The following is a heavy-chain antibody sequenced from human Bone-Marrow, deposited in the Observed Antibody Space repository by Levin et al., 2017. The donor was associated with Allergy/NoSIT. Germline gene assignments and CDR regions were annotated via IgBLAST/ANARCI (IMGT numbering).Heavy chain of an antibody. CDR3: ARVYSNPFQYYYYGIDV. CDR2: INHSGRT. Sequence: SETLSLTCAVYGGSFSGYYWSWIRQPPGRGLEWIGEINHSGRTNYNPPLKSRVTISVDTSKIQFSLKLSSLTAADTAIYYCARVYSNPFQYYYYGIDVWGQGTTVTVSS. CDR1: GGSFSGYY. V-gene: IGHV4-34*01. J-gene: IGHJ6*02. D-gene: IGHD5-18*01.